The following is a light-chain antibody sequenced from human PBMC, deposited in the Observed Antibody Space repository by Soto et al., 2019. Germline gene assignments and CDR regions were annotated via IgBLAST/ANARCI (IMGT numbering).Light chain of an antibody. Sequence: QSALTQPASVAGSPGQSITISCAGTSSDVGGYDFVSWHQHHPGRAPKLLIYEVSGRPSGVSYRFSGSKSGNTASLIISGLQDEDEAYYYCSSYGSSGTSVFGTGTKLTVL. V-gene: IGLV2-14*01. CDR2: EVS. CDR3: SSYGSSGTSV. CDR1: SSDVGGYDF. J-gene: IGLJ1*01.